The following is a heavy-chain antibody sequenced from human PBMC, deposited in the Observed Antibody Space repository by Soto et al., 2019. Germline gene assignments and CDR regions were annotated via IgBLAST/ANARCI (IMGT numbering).Heavy chain of an antibody. J-gene: IGHJ4*02. CDR2: ISGSGGST. V-gene: IGHV3-23*01. D-gene: IGHD6-13*01. Sequence: EVQLLESGGGLVQPGGSLRLSCAASGFTFSSYAMSWVRQAPGKGLEWVSAISGSGGSTYYADSVKGRFTISRDNSKNALYLQMNSLSAEDTAVYNCAYSSTPFDYWGQGTLVTVSS. CDR3: AYSSTPFDY. CDR1: GFTFSSYA.